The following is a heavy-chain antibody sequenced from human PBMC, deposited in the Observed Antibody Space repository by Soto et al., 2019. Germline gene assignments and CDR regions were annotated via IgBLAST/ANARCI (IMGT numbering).Heavy chain of an antibody. CDR1: GGSISSYY. D-gene: IGHD3-10*02. Sequence: PSETLSLTCTISGGSISSYYWSWIRQPPGKGLEWIGYIYYSGSTYYNPSLKSRVTISVDTSKNQFSLKLSSVTAADTAVYYCARDLLRSFDYWGQGTLVTVSS. V-gene: IGHV4-59*12. CDR2: IYYSGST. J-gene: IGHJ4*02. CDR3: ARDLLRSFDY.